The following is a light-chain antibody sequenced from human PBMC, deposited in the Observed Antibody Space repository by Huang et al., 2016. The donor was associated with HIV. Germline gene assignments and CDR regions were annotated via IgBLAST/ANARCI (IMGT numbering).Light chain of an antibody. J-gene: IGKJ2*01. V-gene: IGKV2-28*01. CDR3: MQGLRTPRT. CDR2: LGS. CDR1: QSLLHSDGNNY. Sequence: DVVMTQSPLSLSVTPGEPASISCRSSQSLLHSDGNNYFDWYLQKPGQSPQLLIYLGSNRASGVPERFSGSGSGTDFTLKNSRVEAEDVGVYYCMQGLRTPRTFGQGTRLEIK.